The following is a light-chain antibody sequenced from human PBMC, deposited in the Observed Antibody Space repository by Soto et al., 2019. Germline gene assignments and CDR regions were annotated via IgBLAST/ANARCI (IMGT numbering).Light chain of an antibody. CDR2: DSS. CDR1: QDISNY. J-gene: IGKJ4*01. CDR3: QQYENIPS. Sequence: DIQLTQSPSSLSASVGDRVTITCQASQDISNYLNWHQQKPGNGPKVLIHDSSNLEIGVPSRFSGSGSGTDFTLTIDNMKPEDIATYYCQQYENIPSFGGGTKVDIK. V-gene: IGKV1-33*01.